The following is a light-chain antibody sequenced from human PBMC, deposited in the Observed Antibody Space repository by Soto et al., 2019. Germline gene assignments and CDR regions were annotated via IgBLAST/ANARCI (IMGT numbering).Light chain of an antibody. Sequence: AIRMIQSPSSYSASTGDRVTITCRASQGISSYLAWYQQKPGKAPKLLIYAASTLQSGVPSRFSGSGSETDFTLTISCLQFEDFATYYCQQYYSYPRTFGQGTKVEIK. CDR2: AAS. CDR1: QGISSY. J-gene: IGKJ1*01. V-gene: IGKV1-8*01. CDR3: QQYYSYPRT.